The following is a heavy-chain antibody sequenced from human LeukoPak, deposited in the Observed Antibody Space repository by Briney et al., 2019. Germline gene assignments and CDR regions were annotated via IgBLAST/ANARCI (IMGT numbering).Heavy chain of an antibody. V-gene: IGHV4-59*01. J-gene: IGHJ6*03. CDR1: GGSISSYY. D-gene: IGHD2/OR15-2a*01. CDR3: ARASSEYYSSRYYYYYYMDV. CDR2: IYYSGST. Sequence: PSETLSLTCTVSGGSISSYYWTWIRNPPGKGLEWIGYIYYSGSTNYNPSLKSRVTISVDTSKNQFSLKLSSVTAADTAVYYCARASSEYYSSRYYYYYYMDVWGKGTTVTVSS.